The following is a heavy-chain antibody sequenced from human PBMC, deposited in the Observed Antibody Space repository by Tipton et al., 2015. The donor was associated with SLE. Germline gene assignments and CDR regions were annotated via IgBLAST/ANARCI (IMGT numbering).Heavy chain of an antibody. Sequence: PSLTCTVSGGSISSGGYFWSWIRQLPGKGLEWIGYIYNSGSTYYNPSLRSRTSISLDTSKNQFSLKLNSVTAADTAVYYCARDDDSSGADRRADAFDIWGQGTPVTVSS. V-gene: IGHV4-31*03. J-gene: IGHJ3*02. CDR2: IYNSGST. CDR3: ARDDDSSGADRRADAFDI. CDR1: GGSISSGGYF. D-gene: IGHD3-22*01.